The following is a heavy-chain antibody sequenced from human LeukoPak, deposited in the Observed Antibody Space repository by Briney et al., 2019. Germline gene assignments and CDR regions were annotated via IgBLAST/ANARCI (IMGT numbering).Heavy chain of an antibody. D-gene: IGHD2-15*01. Sequence: PSETLSLTCAVYGGSFSGYYWSWIRQPPGKGLEWIGEINHSGSTNYNPPLQSRVTISVDTSKNQFSLKLSSVTAADTAVYYCASRMGRGFDYWGQGTLVTVSS. CDR2: INHSGST. CDR3: ASRMGRGFDY. CDR1: GGSFSGYY. V-gene: IGHV4-34*01. J-gene: IGHJ4*02.